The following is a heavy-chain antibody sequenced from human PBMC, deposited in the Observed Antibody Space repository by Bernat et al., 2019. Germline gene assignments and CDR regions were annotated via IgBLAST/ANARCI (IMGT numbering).Heavy chain of an antibody. CDR1: GGSFSGYY. CDR2: INHSGST. D-gene: IGHD2/OR15-2a*01. CDR3: ARAPLSRGGAFDI. Sequence: QVQLQQWGAGLLKPSETLSLTCAVYGGSFSGYYWSWIRQPPGKGLEWIGEINHSGSTNYNPSLKSRVTISVDTSKNQFSLKLSSVTAADTAVYYCARAPLSRGGAFDIWGQGTMVTVSS. J-gene: IGHJ3*02. V-gene: IGHV4-34*01.